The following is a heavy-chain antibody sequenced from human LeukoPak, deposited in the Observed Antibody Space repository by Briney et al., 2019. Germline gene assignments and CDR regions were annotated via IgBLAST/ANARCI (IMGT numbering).Heavy chain of an antibody. Sequence: GGSLRLSCAASGFTFSSYAMHWVRQAPGKGLEWVAVISYDGSNKYYADSVKGRFTISRDNSKNPLYLQMNGLRAEDTAVYYCARGGGYCSSTSCYRARFDNWFDPWGQGTLVTVSS. D-gene: IGHD2-2*01. CDR2: ISYDGSNK. CDR3: ARGGGYCSSTSCYRARFDNWFDP. CDR1: GFTFSSYA. V-gene: IGHV3-30-3*01. J-gene: IGHJ5*02.